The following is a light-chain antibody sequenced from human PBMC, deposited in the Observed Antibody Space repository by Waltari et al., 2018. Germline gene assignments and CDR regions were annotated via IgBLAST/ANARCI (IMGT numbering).Light chain of an antibody. V-gene: IGLV3-1*01. Sequence: SYELTQPPSVSVSPGQTASITCPGDKLGDKYASWYQQKPGQSPVLVIYEDRRRPSGIPERFSGSNSGNTATLTISGTQAMDEADYYCQAWDSSIVFGGGTKLTVL. CDR3: QAWDSSIV. CDR1: KLGDKY. J-gene: IGLJ2*01. CDR2: EDR.